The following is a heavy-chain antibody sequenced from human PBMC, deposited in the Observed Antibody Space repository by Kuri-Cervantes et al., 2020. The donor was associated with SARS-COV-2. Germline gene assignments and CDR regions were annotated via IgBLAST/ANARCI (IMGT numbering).Heavy chain of an antibody. CDR1: GGTFSSHS. D-gene: IGHD2-2*01. J-gene: IGHJ5*02. V-gene: IGHV1-69*08. CDR3: ARDRGIVVVPAAIWFDP. Sequence: SVKVSCKASGGTFSSHSITWVRQAPGQGLEWMGRIIPLLGTINHAQKFQGRVTITADKSTSTAYMELSSLRSEDTAVYYCARDRGIVVVPAAIWFDPWGQGTLVTVSS. CDR2: IIPLLGTI.